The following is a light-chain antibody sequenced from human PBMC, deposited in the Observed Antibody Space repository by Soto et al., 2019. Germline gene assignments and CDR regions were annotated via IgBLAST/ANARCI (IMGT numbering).Light chain of an antibody. Sequence: QSVLTQPPSASGTPGQRVTISCSGSSSNIGSNYVYWYQQLPGTAPKLLIYRNNQRPSGVPDRFSGSKSGTSASLAISGLRSEDEADYYCAGWDQSLSGYYVFGTGSKVPVL. CDR2: RNN. CDR3: AGWDQSLSGYYV. CDR1: SSNIGSNY. V-gene: IGLV1-47*01. J-gene: IGLJ1*01.